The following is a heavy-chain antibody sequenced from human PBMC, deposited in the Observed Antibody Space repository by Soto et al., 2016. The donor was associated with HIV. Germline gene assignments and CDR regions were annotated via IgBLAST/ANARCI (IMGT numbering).Heavy chain of an antibody. CDR3: ARANDFWKDLYEATYYYYYMDV. J-gene: IGHJ6*03. Sequence: VQLVESGGGLVKPGGSLRLSCAASGFTFSDYYMTWIRQAPGKGLEWVSYISSGGSTKYYADSVKGRFTISRDNAKNSLYLQMNSLSAEDTAVYYCARANDFWKDLYEATYYYYYMDVWGKGDHGHRLL. CDR2: ISSGGSTK. CDR1: GFTFSDYY. D-gene: IGHD3-3*01. V-gene: IGHV3-11*04.